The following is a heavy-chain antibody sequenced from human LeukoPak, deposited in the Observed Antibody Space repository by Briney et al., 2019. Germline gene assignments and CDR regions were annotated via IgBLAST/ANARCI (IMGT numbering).Heavy chain of an antibody. V-gene: IGHV3-23*01. J-gene: IGHJ4*02. D-gene: IGHD5-12*01. Sequence: PGGSLRLSCAAPGFTSTKYAMNWVRQAPGKGLEWVSVLIGSSGSTDYADSVKGRFTMSRDISKNTLFLQMNSLRAEDTAIYYCAKGAYDYIEIAYFDSWGQGTLVTVSS. CDR1: GFTSTKYA. CDR3: AKGAYDYIEIAYFDS. CDR2: LIGSSGST.